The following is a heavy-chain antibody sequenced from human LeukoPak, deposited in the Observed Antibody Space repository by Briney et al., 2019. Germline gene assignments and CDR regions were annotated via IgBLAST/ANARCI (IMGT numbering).Heavy chain of an antibody. Sequence: PGGSLRLSCAASGFTFSSYAMHWVRQAPGKGLEYVSAISSNGGSTYYAYSVKGRFTISRDNSKNTLYLQMGSLRAEDMAVYYCARAAMVTGPNWFDPWGQGTLVTVSS. V-gene: IGHV3-64*01. CDR2: ISSNGGST. CDR3: ARAAMVTGPNWFDP. D-gene: IGHD5-18*01. J-gene: IGHJ5*02. CDR1: GFTFSSYA.